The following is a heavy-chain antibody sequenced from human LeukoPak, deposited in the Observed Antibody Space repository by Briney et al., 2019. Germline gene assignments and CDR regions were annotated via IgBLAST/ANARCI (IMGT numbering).Heavy chain of an antibody. D-gene: IGHD2-15*01. V-gene: IGHV1-8*01. CDR1: GYTFTSYD. CDR3: ARIYCSGGSCYPDY. J-gene: IGHJ4*02. CDR2: MNPNSGNT. Sequence: GASVKVSCKASGYTFTSYDINWVRQATGQGLEWMGWMNPNSGNTGYAQKFQGRVTMTRNTSISTAYMELSSLRSEDTAVYYCARIYCSGGSCYPDYWGQGTLVTVSS.